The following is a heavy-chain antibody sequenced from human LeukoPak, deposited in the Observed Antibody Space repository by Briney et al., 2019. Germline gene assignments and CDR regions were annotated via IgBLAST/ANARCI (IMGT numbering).Heavy chain of an antibody. Sequence: GGSVRLSCAASGFTFSSFAMSWVRQAPGKGLEWVSTISGSGGSTNYADSVEGRFTFSRDNSKNTLYLQMNSLRAEDTAVYYCAKDLPDYGDYIEGYWGQGTLVTVSS. V-gene: IGHV3-23*01. J-gene: IGHJ4*02. CDR2: ISGSGGST. CDR1: GFTFSSFA. CDR3: AKDLPDYGDYIEGY. D-gene: IGHD4-17*01.